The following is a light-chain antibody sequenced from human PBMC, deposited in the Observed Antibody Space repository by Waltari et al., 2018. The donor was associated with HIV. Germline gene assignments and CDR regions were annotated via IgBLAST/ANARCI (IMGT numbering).Light chain of an antibody. Sequence: QSALTQPASVSGSPGQSITISCTGTSSDVGGYNLVSWYQQHPGKAPKLMIYGFSKRPAGVSNRFSGSKSGNTASLTISGLQAEDEADYYCCAYAGSTTYVIFGGGTKLTVL. V-gene: IGLV2-23*02. CDR1: SSDVGGYNL. J-gene: IGLJ2*01. CDR3: CAYAGSTTYVI. CDR2: GFS.